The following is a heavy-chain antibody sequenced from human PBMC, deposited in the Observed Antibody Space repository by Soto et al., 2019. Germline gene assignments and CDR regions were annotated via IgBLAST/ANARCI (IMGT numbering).Heavy chain of an antibody. CDR2: IIPILGIA. CDR3: AMEYCSSTSCYRDY. Sequence: QVQLVQSGAEVKKPGSSVKVSCKASGGTFSSYTISWMRQAPGQGLEWMGRIIPILGIANYAQKFQGRVTITADNSTSTAYMEVSSLRSEATAVYYCAMEYCSSTSCYRDYWGQGTLVTVSS. CDR1: GGTFSSYT. V-gene: IGHV1-69*02. J-gene: IGHJ4*02. D-gene: IGHD2-2*02.